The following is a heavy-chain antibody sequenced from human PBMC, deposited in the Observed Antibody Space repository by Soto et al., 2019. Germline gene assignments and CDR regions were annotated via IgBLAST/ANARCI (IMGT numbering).Heavy chain of an antibody. D-gene: IGHD6-13*01. CDR1: GGSFSGYY. V-gene: IGHV4-34*01. CDR3: ARGWRSAGNSRWSDRYYGMDV. CDR2: INHSGST. J-gene: IGHJ6*02. Sequence: PSETLSLTCAVYGGSFSGYYWSWIRQPPGKGLEWIGEINHSGSTNYNPSLKSRVTISVDTSKNQFSLKLSSVTAADTAVYYCARGWRSAGNSRWSDRYYGMDVWGQGTTVTVSS.